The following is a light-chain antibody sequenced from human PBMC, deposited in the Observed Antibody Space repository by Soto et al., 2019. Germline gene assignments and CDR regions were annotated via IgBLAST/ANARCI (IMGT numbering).Light chain of an antibody. CDR1: QSISNY. Sequence: DIPMTQAPSSLSASLGDRVTITCRASQSISNYLNWYLQKPGKAPKLLIYAASSLQSGVPSRFSGSGSGIDFTLTISSLQPEDFATYYCQQSYSIPWTFGQGTKVDIK. CDR2: AAS. CDR3: QQSYSIPWT. J-gene: IGKJ1*01. V-gene: IGKV1-39*01.